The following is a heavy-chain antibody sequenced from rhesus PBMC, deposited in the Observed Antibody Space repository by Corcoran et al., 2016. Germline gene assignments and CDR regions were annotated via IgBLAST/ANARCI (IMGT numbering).Heavy chain of an antibody. CDR2: ISGVGGST. J-gene: IGHJ2*01. CDR3: AREYSTYYWYFDL. V-gene: IGHV4-173*01. D-gene: IGHD4-23*01. CDR1: GGSISSNY. Sequence: QLQLQESGPGLVKPSETLSLTCAVSGGSISSNYWSWIRQPPGKGLECVGRISGVGGSTDYNPSLMSRVTSSTSTSKDLSSLKLSSVTAPDTTVYYCAREYSTYYWYFDLWGPGTPITISS.